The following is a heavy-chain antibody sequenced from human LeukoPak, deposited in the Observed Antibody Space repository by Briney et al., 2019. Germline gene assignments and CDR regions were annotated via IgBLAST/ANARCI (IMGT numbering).Heavy chain of an antibody. D-gene: IGHD6-19*01. CDR1: GFTFSGFT. J-gene: IGHJ3*02. CDR3: ARDPAAVAGTVATDAFDI. Sequence: GGSLRLSCAASGFTFSGFTMHWVRQAPGKGLEWVSSISSSNDYIYYADSVKGRFTISRDNAKNSLYLQMNSLRAEDTAVYYCARDPAAVAGTVATDAFDIWGQGTMVTVSS. V-gene: IGHV3-21*01. CDR2: ISSSNDYI.